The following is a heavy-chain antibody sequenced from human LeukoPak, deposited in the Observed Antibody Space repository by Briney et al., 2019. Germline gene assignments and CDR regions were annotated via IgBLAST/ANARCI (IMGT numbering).Heavy chain of an antibody. D-gene: IGHD2-15*01. CDR3: ARIPPRSYCSGGSCYRNAFDI. CDR2: INHSGST. V-gene: IGHV4-34*01. CDR1: GGSFSGYY. J-gene: IGHJ3*02. Sequence: SETLSLTCAVYGGSFSGYYWSWIRQPPGKGLGWIGEINHSGSTNYNPSLKSRVTISVDTSKNQFSLKLSSVTAADTAVYYCARIPPRSYCSGGSCYRNAFDIWGQGTMVTVSS.